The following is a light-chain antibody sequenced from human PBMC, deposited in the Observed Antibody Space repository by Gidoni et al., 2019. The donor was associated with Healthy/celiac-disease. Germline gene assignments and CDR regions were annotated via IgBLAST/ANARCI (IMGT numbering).Light chain of an antibody. CDR1: NIGSKS. Sequence: SYVLTQPPSVPVAPGQTARITCGGNNIGSKSVHWYQQKPGQAPVLVVSEDSDRPSGSPGRFSGSNSGYTATLTISRVEAVDEAVYYCQVWDSSSDHWVFGGGTKLTVL. CDR3: QVWDSSSDHWV. CDR2: EDS. V-gene: IGLV3-21*02. J-gene: IGLJ3*02.